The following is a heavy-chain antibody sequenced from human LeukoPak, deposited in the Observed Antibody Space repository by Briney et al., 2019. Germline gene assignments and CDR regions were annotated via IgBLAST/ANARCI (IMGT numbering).Heavy chain of an antibody. Sequence: PGGSLRLSCAASGFTFSTYTMNWVRQAPGKGLEWVSYISSSSSSIYYADSVKGRFTISRDNSKNTLYLQMNSLRAEDTAVYYCAKDHPNYDFWSGVDYWGQGTLVTVSS. CDR2: ISSSSSSI. CDR3: AKDHPNYDFWSGVDY. D-gene: IGHD3-3*01. J-gene: IGHJ4*02. V-gene: IGHV3-48*01. CDR1: GFTFSTYT.